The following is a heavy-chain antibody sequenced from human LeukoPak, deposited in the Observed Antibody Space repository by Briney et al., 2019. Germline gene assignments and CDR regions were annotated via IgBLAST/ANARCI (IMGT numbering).Heavy chain of an antibody. Sequence: VASVKVSCKASGYTFTSYGISWVRQAPGQGLEWMGWTSAYNGNTNYAQKLQGRVTMTTDTSTSTAYMELRSLRSDDTAVYYCARVHNYDFWSGYYGSIDYWGQGTLVTVSS. D-gene: IGHD3-3*01. V-gene: IGHV1-18*01. CDR2: TSAYNGNT. J-gene: IGHJ4*02. CDR3: ARVHNYDFWSGYYGSIDY. CDR1: GYTFTSYG.